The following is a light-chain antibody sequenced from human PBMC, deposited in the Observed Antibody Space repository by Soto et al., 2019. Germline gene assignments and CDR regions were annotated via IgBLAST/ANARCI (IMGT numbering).Light chain of an antibody. CDR1: QDINSR. CDR3: QQYNTYRT. CDR2: DAS. V-gene: IGKV1-5*01. J-gene: IGKJ1*01. Sequence: DIQMTQSPSSVSASVGDRVTITCRASQDINSRLAWYQQKPGKPPKLMIYDASSLESGVPSRFSGSGSGTEFTLTISSLQPDDFATYYCQQYNTYRTFGQGTKVDIK.